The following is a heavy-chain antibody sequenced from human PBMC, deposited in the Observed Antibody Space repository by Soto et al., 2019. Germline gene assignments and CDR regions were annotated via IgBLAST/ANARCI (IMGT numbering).Heavy chain of an antibody. CDR2: ISNTATYT. D-gene: IGHD3-22*01. CDR1: GLSFSDYY. Sequence: SMKLSCAASGLSFSDYYMNWILQAPGKGLEWLSYISNTATYTNYTGSVRGRFTISRDSAKNSLYLDMNGLRAEDTAVYYCARARLVVEGRFDYWGQGTLVTVSS. CDR3: ARARLVVEGRFDY. V-gene: IGHV3-11*06. J-gene: IGHJ4*02.